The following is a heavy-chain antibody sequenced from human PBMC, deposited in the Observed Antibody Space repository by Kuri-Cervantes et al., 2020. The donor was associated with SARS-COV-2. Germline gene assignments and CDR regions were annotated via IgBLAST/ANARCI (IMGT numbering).Heavy chain of an antibody. J-gene: IGHJ4*02. Sequence: SGPTLVKPTQTLTLTCTFSGFSLSTSGMCVSWIRQPPGKALEWLALIYWNDDKRYSPSLKSRLTITKDTSKNQVVLTMTNMDPVDTATYYCAHRAKYCSSTSWYPSRHFDYWGQGTLVTVSS. CDR1: GFSLSTSGMC. CDR3: AHRAKYCSSTSWYPSRHFDY. CDR2: IYWNDDK. D-gene: IGHD2-2*01. V-gene: IGHV2-5*08.